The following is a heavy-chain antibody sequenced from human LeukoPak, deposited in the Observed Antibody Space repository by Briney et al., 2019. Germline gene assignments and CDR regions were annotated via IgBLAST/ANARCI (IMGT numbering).Heavy chain of an antibody. CDR3: ADFQNDALDI. CDR2: INHSGST. CDR1: GGSFSGYY. D-gene: IGHD2/OR15-2a*01. Sequence: SETLSLTCAVYGGSFSGYYWSWIRQPPGKGLEWIGEINHSGSTNYNPSLKSRVTISVDTSKNQFSLKLSSVTAADTAVYYCADFQNDALDIWGQGTMVTVSS. J-gene: IGHJ3*02. V-gene: IGHV4-34*01.